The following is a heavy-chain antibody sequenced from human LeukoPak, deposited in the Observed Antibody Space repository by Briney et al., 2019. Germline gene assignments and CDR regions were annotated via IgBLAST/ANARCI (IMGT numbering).Heavy chain of an antibody. J-gene: IGHJ5*02. CDR3: AKAENDSRCVAAANDP. CDR2: ISASGATT. V-gene: IGHV3-23*01. Sequence: AGSLTLSCAASGFSLSSYSMSWVRQAPGKGLEWVGSISASGATTYYAYSMKGRFTISRDNSKNTLYLKLSTVTAADTAVYYCAKAENDSRCVAAANDPWGQGTLVTASS. D-gene: IGHD6-13*01. CDR1: GFSLSSYS.